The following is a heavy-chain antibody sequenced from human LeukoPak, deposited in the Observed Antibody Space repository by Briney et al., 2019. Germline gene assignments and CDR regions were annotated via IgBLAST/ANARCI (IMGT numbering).Heavy chain of an antibody. D-gene: IGHD4-17*01. CDR2: INPSSGGT. Sequence: ASVKVSCKASGYTFTGYYMHWVRQAPGQGLEWMGWINPSSGGTNYAQKFQGRVTMTRATSISTAYMELSRMRSDDTAVYSGAPAEYGDYGHWGQGTLVTVSS. V-gene: IGHV1-2*02. J-gene: IGHJ4*02. CDR3: APAEYGDYGH. CDR1: GYTFTGYY.